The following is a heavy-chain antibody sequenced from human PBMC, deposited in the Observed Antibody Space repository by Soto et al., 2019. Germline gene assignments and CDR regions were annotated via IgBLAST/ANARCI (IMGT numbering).Heavy chain of an antibody. V-gene: IGHV4-59*01. CDR3: ARVLRGYSGYGFDY. CDR2: IYYSGST. CDR1: GGSIGSYY. Sequence: TLSLTCTVSGGSIGSYYWSWIRQPPGKGLEWIGYIYYSGSTNYNPSLKSRVTISVDTSKNQFSLKLSSVTAADTAVYYCARVLRGYSGYGFDYWGQGTLVTVSS. J-gene: IGHJ4*02. D-gene: IGHD5-12*01.